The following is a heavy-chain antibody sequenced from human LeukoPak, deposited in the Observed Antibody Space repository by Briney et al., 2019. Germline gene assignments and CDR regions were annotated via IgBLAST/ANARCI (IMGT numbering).Heavy chain of an antibody. D-gene: IGHD6-19*01. V-gene: IGHV1-18*01. CDR1: VYTFNSKG. Sequence: GASVTVSCKPSVYTFNSKGISWVRQAPGQGREWMCWISGHNGETNSAHKFQGRVPITTETFTSTAYMKLSSLRSDAPAVFYCAKEEGSGWGGLDYWGQGTLVTVSS. J-gene: IGHJ4*02. CDR2: ISGHNGET. CDR3: AKEEGSGWGGLDY.